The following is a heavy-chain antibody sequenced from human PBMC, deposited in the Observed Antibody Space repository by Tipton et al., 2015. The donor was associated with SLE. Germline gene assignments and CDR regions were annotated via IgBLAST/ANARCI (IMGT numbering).Heavy chain of an antibody. CDR1: GDSVSSGAYY. D-gene: IGHD4-17*01. Sequence: TLSLTCTVSGDSVSSGAYYWSWIRQPAGKGLEWIGRVYTRGSTNYNPSLRSRVTISLDTSKNQFSLQLTSVTAADTAMYFCARLVPYYGDSGWYFDLWGRGTLVTVSA. V-gene: IGHV4-61*02. J-gene: IGHJ2*01. CDR2: VYTRGST. CDR3: ARLVPYYGDSGWYFDL.